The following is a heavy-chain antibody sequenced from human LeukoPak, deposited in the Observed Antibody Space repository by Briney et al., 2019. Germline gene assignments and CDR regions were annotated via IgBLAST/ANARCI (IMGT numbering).Heavy chain of an antibody. CDR3: ARQRAYSTSSAADY. CDR2: IYPGDSDT. J-gene: IGHJ4*02. CDR1: GYTFTSYW. V-gene: IGHV5-51*01. D-gene: IGHD6-6*01. Sequence: GESLKISCKGSGYTFTSYWIGWVRQMPGKGLEWVGIIYPGDSDTSYSPSFQGQVTISADKSISTAYLQWSSLKASDTAMYYCARQRAYSTSSAADYWGQGTLVTVSS.